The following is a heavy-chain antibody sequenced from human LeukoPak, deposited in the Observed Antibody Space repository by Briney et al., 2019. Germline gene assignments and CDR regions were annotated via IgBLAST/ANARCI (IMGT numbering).Heavy chain of an antibody. CDR1: GFTFSDYG. CDR3: ARDGDYYYYMDV. D-gene: IGHD2-15*01. Sequence: SGGSLRLSCAASGFTFSDYGMHWVRQAPGKGLEWVAVIWHDGSNKYYADSVQGRFTISRDSSKNTLYLQMNSLRAEDTAVYYCARDGDYYYYMDVWGKGTTVTVSS. J-gene: IGHJ6*03. CDR2: IWHDGSNK. V-gene: IGHV3-33*01.